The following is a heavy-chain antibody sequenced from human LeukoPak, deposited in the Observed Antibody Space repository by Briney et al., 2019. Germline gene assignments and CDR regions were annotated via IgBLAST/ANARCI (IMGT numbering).Heavy chain of an antibody. D-gene: IGHD3-10*01. CDR3: ARVMVRGVTDTYYYYYYMDV. CDR1: GYTFTSYA. CDR2: INTNTVNP. Sequence: GASVKVSCKASGYTFTSYAMNWVRQAPGQGLEWMGWINTNTVNPTYAQGFTGRFVFSLDTSVSTAYLQISSLKAEDTAVYYCARVMVRGVTDTYYYYYYMDVWGKGTTVTVSS. V-gene: IGHV7-4-1*02. J-gene: IGHJ6*03.